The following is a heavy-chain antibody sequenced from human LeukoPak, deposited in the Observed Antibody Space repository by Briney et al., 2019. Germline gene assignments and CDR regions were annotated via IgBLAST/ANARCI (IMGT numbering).Heavy chain of an antibody. Sequence: GGSLRLSCLGTGLAFKNYWMTWVRQAPGKGLEWVANIHPDGSVKNYVDAVRGRFTISRDNSKDTLYLQMNSLRAEDTAVYYCAKRPSDYGDYVSYFDYWGQGTLVTVSS. D-gene: IGHD4-17*01. CDR2: IHPDGSVK. CDR1: GLAFKNYW. V-gene: IGHV3-7*01. CDR3: AKRPSDYGDYVSYFDY. J-gene: IGHJ4*02.